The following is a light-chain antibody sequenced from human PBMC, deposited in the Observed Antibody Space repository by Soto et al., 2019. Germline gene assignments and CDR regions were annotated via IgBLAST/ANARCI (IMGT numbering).Light chain of an antibody. CDR1: QSISSY. CDR3: HQRSKWPLT. J-gene: IGKJ4*01. CDR2: DAS. V-gene: IGKV3-11*01. Sequence: EIVLTQSPDTLSLSPGDRATLSCRASQSISSYLVWYQQKPGQSPRLLIYDASNRATGIPARFSGSGSGTDFTLTISSLDPEDSAVYYCHQRSKWPLTFGGGTKVDI.